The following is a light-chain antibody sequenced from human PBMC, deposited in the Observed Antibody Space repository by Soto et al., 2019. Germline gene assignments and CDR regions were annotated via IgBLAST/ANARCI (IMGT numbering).Light chain of an antibody. CDR3: SSYAGSSTFDVV. Sequence: QSVLTQPASVSGSPGQSIAISCTGTSSDVGSYHLVYWYQQHPGKAPKLMIYEDSKRPSGVSNRFSGSKSGNTASLTISGLQAEDEADYYCSSYAGSSTFDVVFGGGTKLAVL. V-gene: IGLV2-23*02. CDR2: EDS. CDR1: SSDVGSYHL. J-gene: IGLJ2*01.